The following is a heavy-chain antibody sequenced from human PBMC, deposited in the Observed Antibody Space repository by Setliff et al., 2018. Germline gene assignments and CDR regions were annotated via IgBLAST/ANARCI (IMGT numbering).Heavy chain of an antibody. D-gene: IGHD5-12*01. Sequence: ASVKVSCKASGGTFRSYGISWVRQAPGQGLEWMGGTIPMFGSANYAQKFQGRVTIITDEFTGTAYMELSGLRTEDTAVYYCAREGVDIRSSTDYRYYMDVWGKGTTVTVSS. CDR1: GGTFRSYG. CDR3: AREGVDIRSSTDYRYYMDV. V-gene: IGHV1-69*05. CDR2: TIPMFGSA. J-gene: IGHJ6*03.